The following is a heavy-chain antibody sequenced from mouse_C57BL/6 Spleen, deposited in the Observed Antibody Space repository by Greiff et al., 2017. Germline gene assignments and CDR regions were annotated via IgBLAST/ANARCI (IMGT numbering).Heavy chain of an antibody. J-gene: IGHJ4*01. CDR3: ARRGVKGNSYYYAMDY. CDR1: GYTFTDYY. D-gene: IGHD2-1*01. CDR2: INPNNGGT. Sequence: EVQLQQSGPELVKPGASVKISCKASGYTFTDYYINWVKQSPGQSLEWIGDINPNNGGTSYNQKFKGKATLTVDKSSSTAYMELRSLTSEDSAVYYCARRGVKGNSYYYAMDYWGQGTSVTVSS. V-gene: IGHV1-26*01.